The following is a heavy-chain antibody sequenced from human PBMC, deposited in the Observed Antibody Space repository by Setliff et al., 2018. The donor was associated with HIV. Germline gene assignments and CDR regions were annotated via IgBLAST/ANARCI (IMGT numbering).Heavy chain of an antibody. CDR3: ASSGSYYVPYFNS. D-gene: IGHD1-26*01. J-gene: IGHJ4*02. V-gene: IGHV3-30*02. CDR2: VRYDESNK. Sequence: PGGSLRLSCAASGFIFSSYAMHWVRQAPGKGLEWVACVRYDESNKYYAESVKDRFTISRDNSKDMVYLQMNSLRAEDTALYHCASSGSYYVPYFNSWGQGTQVTVSS. CDR1: GFIFSSYA.